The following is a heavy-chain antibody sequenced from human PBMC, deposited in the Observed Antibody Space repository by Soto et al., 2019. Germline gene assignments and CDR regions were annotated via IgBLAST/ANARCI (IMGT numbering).Heavy chain of an antibody. D-gene: IGHD2-2*01. J-gene: IGHJ6*02. CDR2: IIPILGIA. Sequence: QVQLVQSGAEVKKPGSSVKVSCKASGGTFSSYTISWVRQAPGQGLEWMGRIIPILGIANYAQKFQGRVTITADKATSTAYMELSSLRSEDTAVYYWARDGVVPAAINYYYGMDVWGQGTTVTVSS. CDR3: ARDGVVPAAINYYYGMDV. V-gene: IGHV1-69*08. CDR1: GGTFSSYT.